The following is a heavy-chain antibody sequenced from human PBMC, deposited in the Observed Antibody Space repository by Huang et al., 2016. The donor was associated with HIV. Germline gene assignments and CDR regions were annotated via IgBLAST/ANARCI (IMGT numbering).Heavy chain of an antibody. Sequence: QVQLQESGPGLVKPSETLSLTCTVSGGSISPHYWSWIRQPPGQGLGWIGSMDYSGSTNYSPSLKSRVTILLGTSKNQFSLRVNSVTAADTAMYYCARDHHDFWRGYRRMYFFDHWGQGTLVTVSS. CDR1: GGSISPHY. CDR2: MDYSGST. J-gene: IGHJ4*02. CDR3: ARDHHDFWRGYRRMYFFDH. V-gene: IGHV4-59*11. D-gene: IGHD3-3*01.